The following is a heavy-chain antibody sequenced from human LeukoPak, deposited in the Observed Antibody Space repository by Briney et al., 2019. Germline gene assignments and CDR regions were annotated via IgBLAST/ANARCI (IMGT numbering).Heavy chain of an antibody. Sequence: SVKVSCKASGGTFSSYAISWVRQAPGQGLEWMGAIIPIFGTANYAQKFQGRVTITADESTSTAYMELSSLKSEDTAAYYCARDIVVVVAAKWGYYYGMDVWGKGTTVTVSS. CDR2: IIPIFGTA. V-gene: IGHV1-69*13. D-gene: IGHD2-15*01. J-gene: IGHJ6*04. CDR1: GGTFSSYA. CDR3: ARDIVVVVAAKWGYYYGMDV.